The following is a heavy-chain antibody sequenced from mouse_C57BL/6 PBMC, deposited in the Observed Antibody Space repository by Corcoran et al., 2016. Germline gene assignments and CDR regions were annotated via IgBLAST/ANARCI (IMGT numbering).Heavy chain of an antibody. V-gene: IGHV9-3*01. Sequence: QIQLVQSGPELKKPGETVKISCKASGYTFTTYGMSWVKQAPGKGLKWMGWINTYSGVPTYADDFKGRFAFSLETSASTAYLQINNLKNEDTATYFCARSCGYAFAYWGQGTPVTVSA. CDR1: GYTFTTYG. J-gene: IGHJ3*01. CDR3: ARSCGYAFAY. D-gene: IGHD2-2*01. CDR2: INTYSGVP.